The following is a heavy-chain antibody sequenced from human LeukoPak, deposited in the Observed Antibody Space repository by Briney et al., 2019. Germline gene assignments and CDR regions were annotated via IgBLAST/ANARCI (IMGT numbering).Heavy chain of an antibody. CDR3: ARSSGYSSV. CDR1: GFSLSTYG. Sequence: PGGSLRLSCAASGFSLSTYGMHWVRQAPGKGLEWVVFLRYDGSDKYYADSVKGRFTISRDTSKNTLYLQMNSLRPEDTAVYYCARSSGYSSVWGQGTLVTVSS. J-gene: IGHJ4*02. CDR2: LRYDGSDK. D-gene: IGHD6-19*01. V-gene: IGHV3-30*02.